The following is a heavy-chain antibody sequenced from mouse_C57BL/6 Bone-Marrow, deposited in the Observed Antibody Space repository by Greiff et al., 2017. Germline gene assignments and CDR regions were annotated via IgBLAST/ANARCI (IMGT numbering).Heavy chain of an antibody. D-gene: IGHD2-1*01. CDR1: EYEFPSHD. CDR3: ARHHGNYYAMDY. V-gene: IGHV5-2*01. Sequence: EVHLVESGGGLVQPGESLKLSCESNEYEFPSHDMSWVRKTPEKRLALVAAINSDGGSSYYPDTMERRFIISRDNTKKTLYLQMSRLRSEDTALYYCARHHGNYYAMDYWGQGTSVTVSS. J-gene: IGHJ4*01. CDR2: INSDGGSS.